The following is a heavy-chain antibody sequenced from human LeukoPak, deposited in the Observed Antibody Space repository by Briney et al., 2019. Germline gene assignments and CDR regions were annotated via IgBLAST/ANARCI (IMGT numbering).Heavy chain of an antibody. J-gene: IGHJ4*02. V-gene: IGHV3-43D*03. D-gene: IGHD3-9*01. Sequence: GESLRLSCAASGFTFGDYAMHWVRQTPGKGLEWVSLINWDGDTTYYADSVKGRFTISRDNSENSLYLQMNSLRADDTALYYCAKDRGPYFILTGLFDYWGQGTLVTVSS. CDR1: GFTFGDYA. CDR2: INWDGDTT. CDR3: AKDRGPYFILTGLFDY.